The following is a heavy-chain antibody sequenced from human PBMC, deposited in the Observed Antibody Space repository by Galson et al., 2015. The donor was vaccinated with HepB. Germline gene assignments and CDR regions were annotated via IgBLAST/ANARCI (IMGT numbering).Heavy chain of an antibody. V-gene: IGHV3-21*04. Sequence: SLRLSCAASGFTFSSYSMNWVRQAPGKGLEWVSSITSSSSYIYYADSVKGRFTISRDNAKNSLYLQMNSLRAEDTALYYCAKEAGWLQSIKRYYFDYWGQGTLVTVSS. D-gene: IGHD5-24*01. J-gene: IGHJ4*02. CDR1: GFTFSSYS. CDR2: ITSSSSYI. CDR3: AKEAGWLQSIKRYYFDY.